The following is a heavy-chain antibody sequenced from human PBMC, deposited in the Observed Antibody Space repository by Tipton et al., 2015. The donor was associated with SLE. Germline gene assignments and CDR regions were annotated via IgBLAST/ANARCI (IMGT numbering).Heavy chain of an antibody. Sequence: SLRLSCTASGFTFRNYEMNWVRQAPGKGLEWVSYMSDSGNEIHYADSVKGRFTIYRDNSKNSLYLQMNSLRVEDTAVYYCVRGGTSSPKDNYFDTWGQGTLVTVSS. D-gene: IGHD6-13*01. J-gene: IGHJ4*02. CDR3: VRGGTSSPKDNYFDT. CDR2: MSDSGNEI. CDR1: GFTFRNYE. V-gene: IGHV3-48*03.